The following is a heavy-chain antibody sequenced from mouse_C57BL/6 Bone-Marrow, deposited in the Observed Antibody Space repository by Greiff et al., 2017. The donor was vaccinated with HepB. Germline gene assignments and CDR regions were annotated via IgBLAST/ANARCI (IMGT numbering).Heavy chain of an antibody. Sequence: EVKLVESEGGLVQPGSSMKLSCTASGFTFSDYYMAWVRQVPEKGLEWVANINYDGSSPYYLDSLKSRFIISRDNAKNILYLQMSSLKSEDTATYYCARVLNCFYAMDYWGQGTSVTVSS. V-gene: IGHV5-16*01. CDR2: INYDGSSP. CDR3: ARVLNCFYAMDY. J-gene: IGHJ4*01. CDR1: GFTFSDYY. D-gene: IGHD4-1*01.